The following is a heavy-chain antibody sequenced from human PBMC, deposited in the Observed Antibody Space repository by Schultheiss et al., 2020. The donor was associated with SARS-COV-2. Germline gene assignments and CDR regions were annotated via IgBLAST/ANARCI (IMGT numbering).Heavy chain of an antibody. CDR2: IIPILGIA. CDR3: ARDSQRHYHYYGMDV. J-gene: IGHJ6*02. CDR1: GGTFSSYA. Sequence: SVKVSCKASGGTFSSYAISWVRQAPGQGLEWMGGIIPILGIANYAQKFQGRVTITADKSTSTAYMELSRLRSDDTAVYYCARDSQRHYHYYGMDVWGQGTTVTVSS. V-gene: IGHV1-69*10.